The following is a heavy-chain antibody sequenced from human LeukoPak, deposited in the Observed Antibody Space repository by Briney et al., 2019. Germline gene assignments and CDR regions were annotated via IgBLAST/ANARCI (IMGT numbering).Heavy chain of an antibody. CDR1: GFSFRTHW. CDR2: INQDGRKK. Sequence: GRSLRLSCAASGFSFRTHWMSWVRQAPGKGLEWVANINQDGRKKFYVDSVEGRFTISRDDAKTSLFLQRNSLRVEDTAVYYCAKWMGRDSWGQGTLVTVSS. V-gene: IGHV3-7*02. J-gene: IGHJ4*02. CDR3: AKWMGRDS. D-gene: IGHD6-19*01.